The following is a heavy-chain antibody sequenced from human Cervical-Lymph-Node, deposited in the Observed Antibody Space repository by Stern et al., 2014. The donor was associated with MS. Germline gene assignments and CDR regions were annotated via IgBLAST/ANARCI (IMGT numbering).Heavy chain of an antibody. J-gene: IGHJ4*02. D-gene: IGHD3-10*01. Sequence: VQLLQSGAEVQKPGSSVKVSCRASGGTFSSSDISWVRQATGQGLEWMGGIIPSIGTANYAQRYQGRVTITADESTSTAYMELSSLRSEDTAIYYCALGGFGHYFEYWGQGTLVTVSS. CDR1: GGTFSSSD. V-gene: IGHV1-69*01. CDR3: ALGGFGHYFEY. CDR2: IIPSIGTA.